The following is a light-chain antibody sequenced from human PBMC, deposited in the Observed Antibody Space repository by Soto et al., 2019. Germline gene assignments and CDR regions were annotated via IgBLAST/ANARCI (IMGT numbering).Light chain of an antibody. CDR2: EVN. J-gene: IGLJ1*01. CDR1: SSDVGGYNY. CDR3: SSYAGSSNV. V-gene: IGLV2-8*01. Sequence: QSALTPPPSASGSPGQSVAISCTGTSSDVGGYNYVSWYQQHPGKAPKLMIYEVNKGPSGVPDRFSGSKSGNTASLTVSGLQAEDEADYYCSSYAGSSNVFGTGTKLTVL.